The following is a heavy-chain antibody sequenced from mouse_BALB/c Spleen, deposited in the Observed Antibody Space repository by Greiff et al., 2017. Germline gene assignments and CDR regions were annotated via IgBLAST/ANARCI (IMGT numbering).Heavy chain of an antibody. CDR1: GFTFSSYT. V-gene: IGHV5-12-2*01. CDR2: ISNGGGST. Sequence: EVHLVESGGGLVQPGGSLKLSCAASGFTFSSYTMSWVRQTPEKRLEWVAYISNGGGSTYYPDTVKGRFTISRDNAKNTLYLQMSSLKSEDTAMYYCARREYAMDYWGQGTSVTVSS. J-gene: IGHJ4*01. CDR3: ARREYAMDY.